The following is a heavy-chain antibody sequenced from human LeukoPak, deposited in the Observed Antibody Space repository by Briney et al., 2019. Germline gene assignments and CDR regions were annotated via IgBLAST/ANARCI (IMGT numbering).Heavy chain of an antibody. V-gene: IGHV3-30*04. CDR1: GFTFSSYA. J-gene: IGHJ5*02. Sequence: GGSLRLSCAASGFTFSSYAMHWVRQAPGKGLEWVAVISYDGSNKYYADSVKGRLTISRDNSKNTLYLQMNSLRAEDTAVYYCARDQLVVVAATPPPLFDPWGQGTLVTVSS. CDR2: ISYDGSNK. D-gene: IGHD2-15*01. CDR3: ARDQLVVVAATPPPLFDP.